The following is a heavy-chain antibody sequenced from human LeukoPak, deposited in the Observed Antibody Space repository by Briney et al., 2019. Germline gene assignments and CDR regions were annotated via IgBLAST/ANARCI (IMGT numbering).Heavy chain of an antibody. Sequence: PSETLSLTCTVSGGSISNYYWSWIRQPAGKGLEWIGRTYASGTTNYNPSLKSRVTISEDKSKNQFSLKLTSVTAADTAVYYCARDSPYYYYYYMDVWGKGTTVTVSS. CDR2: TYASGTT. V-gene: IGHV4-4*07. J-gene: IGHJ6*03. CDR1: GGSISNYY. CDR3: ARDSPYYYYYYMDV.